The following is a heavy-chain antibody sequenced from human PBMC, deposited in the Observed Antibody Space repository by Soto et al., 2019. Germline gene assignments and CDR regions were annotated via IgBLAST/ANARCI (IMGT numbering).Heavy chain of an antibody. CDR3: AKEPRLRLAH. V-gene: IGHV3-23*01. J-gene: IGHJ4*02. CDR1: GFPFGNYA. CDR2: ISGGGDGT. Sequence: GGSLRLSCTDSGFPFGNYAMYWVRQAPGKGLEWVSGISGGGDGTNYADSVKGRFTVSRDNSRNTRYLQMNSLRAEDTAVYYCAKEPRLRLAHWGQVTLVTVSS. D-gene: IGHD2-8*01.